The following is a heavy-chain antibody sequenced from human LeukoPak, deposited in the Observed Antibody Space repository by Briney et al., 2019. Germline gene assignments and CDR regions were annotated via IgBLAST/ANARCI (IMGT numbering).Heavy chain of an antibody. D-gene: IGHD5-24*01. J-gene: IGHJ4*02. Sequence: GGSLRLSCAASGFTFSSYAMHWVRQAPGKGLEWVAVISYDGSNKYYAESVKGRFTISRDNSKNTLYLQMNSLKAEDTAVYYCARDDTRDGYNYFDYWGQGTLVTVSS. CDR2: ISYDGSNK. V-gene: IGHV3-30-3*01. CDR3: ARDDTRDGYNYFDY. CDR1: GFTFSSYA.